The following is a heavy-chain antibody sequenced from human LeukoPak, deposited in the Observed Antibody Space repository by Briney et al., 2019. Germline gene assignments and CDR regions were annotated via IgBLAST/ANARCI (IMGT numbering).Heavy chain of an antibody. J-gene: IGHJ4*02. Sequence: GVSLRLSCASSVFTFSSYAMSCVRQAPGKGLECVSAISGSGGSTYYADSVRGRVTISRDNSKNTLYLQMNSLRAEDTAVYYCAKSRKSFDYDSSGYRANYFDYWGQGTLVTVSS. CDR2: ISGSGGST. D-gene: IGHD3-22*01. CDR3: AKSRKSFDYDSSGYRANYFDY. CDR1: VFTFSSYA. V-gene: IGHV3-23*01.